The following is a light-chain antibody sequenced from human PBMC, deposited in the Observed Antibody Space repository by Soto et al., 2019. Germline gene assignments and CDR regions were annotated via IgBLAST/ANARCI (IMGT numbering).Light chain of an antibody. CDR1: QTVSSSY. V-gene: IGKV3-20*01. CDR3: QQYGSSPLFP. Sequence: EIVLTQSPGTLSLSPGERATLSCRASQTVSSSYLAWYQQKPGQAPRLLIYGASNRATDIPDRFSGSGSGTDFTLTISRLEPEDFAVYYCQQYGSSPLFPFGPGTKVDIK. J-gene: IGKJ3*01. CDR2: GAS.